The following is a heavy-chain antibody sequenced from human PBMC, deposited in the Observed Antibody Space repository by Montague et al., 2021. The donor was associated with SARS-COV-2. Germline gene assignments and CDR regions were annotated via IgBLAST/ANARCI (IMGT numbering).Heavy chain of an antibody. D-gene: IGHD3-10*01. CDR2: ISRSGDST. V-gene: IGHV3-20*01. Sequence: SLRLSCAVSGFTFDDYGMSWVRQAPGKGLEWVSGISRSGDSTAYGDSVKGRFIISRDNAKNTLYLQMNSLRVEDTAFYHCSRGGGMIRGVVDLWGQGILVSVSS. CDR3: SRGGGMIRGVVDL. J-gene: IGHJ4*02. CDR1: GFTFDDYG.